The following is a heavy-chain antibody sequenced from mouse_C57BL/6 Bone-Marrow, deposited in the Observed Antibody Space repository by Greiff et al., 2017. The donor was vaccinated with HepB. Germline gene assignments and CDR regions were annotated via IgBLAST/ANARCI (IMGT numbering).Heavy chain of an antibody. CDR1: GYTFTDYY. J-gene: IGHJ1*03. V-gene: IGHV1-26*01. Sequence: EVQLQQSGPELVKPGASVKISCKASGYTFTDYYMKWVKQSHGKSLEWIGEINPNNGGTSYNQKFKGKATLTVDKSSSTAYVELRSLTSEDSAVYYCARIYYGNYWYFDVWGTGTTVTVSS. D-gene: IGHD2-1*01. CDR3: ARIYYGNYWYFDV. CDR2: INPNNGGT.